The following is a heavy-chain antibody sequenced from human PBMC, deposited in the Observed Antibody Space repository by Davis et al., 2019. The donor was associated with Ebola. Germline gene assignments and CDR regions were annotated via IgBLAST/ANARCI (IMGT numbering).Heavy chain of an antibody. CDR3: ARDAYYYGSGSYYPFGY. V-gene: IGHV3-21*01. Sequence: GESLKISCAASGFTFSSYSMNWVRQAPGKGLEWVSSISSSSSYIYYADSVKGRFTISRDNAKNSLYLQMNSLRAEDTAVYYCARDAYYYGSGSYYPFGYWGQGTLVTVSS. CDR1: GFTFSSYS. CDR2: ISSSSSYI. D-gene: IGHD3-10*01. J-gene: IGHJ4*02.